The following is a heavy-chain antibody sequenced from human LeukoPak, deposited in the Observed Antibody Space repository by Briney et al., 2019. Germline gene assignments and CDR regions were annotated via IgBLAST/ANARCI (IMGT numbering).Heavy chain of an antibody. CDR2: IKQDGSEK. D-gene: IGHD2/OR15-2a*01. Sequence: GGSLRLSCAASGFTFSSYWMSWVRQAPGKGLEWVANIKQDGSEKYYVDSVKGRFTISRDNAKNSLYLQMNSLRAEDTAVYYCARARNMAGHYYYYYMDVWGKGTTVTVSS. J-gene: IGHJ6*03. CDR3: ARARNMAGHYYYYYMDV. CDR1: GFTFSSYW. V-gene: IGHV3-7*01.